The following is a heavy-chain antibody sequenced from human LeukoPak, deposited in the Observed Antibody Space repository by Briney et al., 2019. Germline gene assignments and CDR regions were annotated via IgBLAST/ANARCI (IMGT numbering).Heavy chain of an antibody. CDR2: IRFDASDK. CDR1: GFTFSAFG. V-gene: IGHV3-30*02. CDR3: AKDLDCSGGTCHKTVDY. J-gene: IGHJ4*02. Sequence: GSLRLSCAASGFTFSAFGMHWVRQAPGKGPEWVAFIRFDASDKFYADSVKGRFTISRDNSKNTLHLQMNSLSSEDTAVYYCAKDLDCSGGTCHKTVDYGGRGTLVTVSS. D-gene: IGHD2-15*01.